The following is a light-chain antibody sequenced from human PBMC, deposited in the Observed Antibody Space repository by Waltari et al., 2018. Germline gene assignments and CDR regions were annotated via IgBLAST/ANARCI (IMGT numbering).Light chain of an antibody. J-gene: IGLJ3*02. V-gene: IGLV1-40*01. CDR2: GNN. CDR1: SSNIWAGYG. CDR3: QSYDSSLSGWV. Sequence: QSVLTQPPSVSGVPGQRVTISCTGSSSNIWAGYGVHWYQDLPGTAPKILNHGNNNRPSGVPDRFSGSRSGTSASLAITGLQAEDEADYYCQSYDSSLSGWVFGGGTKLTVL.